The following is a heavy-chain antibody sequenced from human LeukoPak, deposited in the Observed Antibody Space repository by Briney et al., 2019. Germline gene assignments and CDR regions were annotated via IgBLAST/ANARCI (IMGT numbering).Heavy chain of an antibody. V-gene: IGHV4-59*08. J-gene: IGHJ4*02. D-gene: IGHD4-23*01. CDR1: GGSISSYF. CDR3: ARRGGHGGSFDY. CDR2: IYSTGST. Sequence: PSETLSLTCTVSGGSISSYFWSWIRQPPGKGLEWIGYIYSTGSTNYNPSLRGRVTISVDTSKNQFSLKLRSVIAADTAVYYCARRGGHGGSFDYWGQGTLVTVSS.